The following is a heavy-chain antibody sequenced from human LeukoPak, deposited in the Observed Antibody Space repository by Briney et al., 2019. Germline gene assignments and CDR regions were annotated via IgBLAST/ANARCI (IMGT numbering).Heavy chain of an antibody. CDR2: IYYSGST. CDR3: ARGRCSGSPGLHDY. Sequence: PSETLSLTCTVSGGSISSYYWSWIRQPPGKGLEWIGYIYYSGSTNYNPSLKSRVTISVDTSKNQFSLKLSSVTAADTAVYYCARGRCSGSPGLHDYWGQGTLVTVSS. J-gene: IGHJ4*02. V-gene: IGHV4-59*01. D-gene: IGHD1-26*01. CDR1: GGSISSYY.